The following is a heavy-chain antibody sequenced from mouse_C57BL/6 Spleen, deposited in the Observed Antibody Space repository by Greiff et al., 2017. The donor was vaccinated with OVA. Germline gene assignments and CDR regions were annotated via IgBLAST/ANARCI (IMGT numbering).Heavy chain of an antibody. J-gene: IGHJ2*01. D-gene: IGHD4-1*01. V-gene: IGHV3-6*01. CDR3: AINWDY. CDR1: GYSITSGYY. CDR2: ISYDGSN. Sequence: EVKLQESGPGLVKPSQSLSLTCSVTGYSITSGYYWNWIRQFPGNKLEWMGYISYDGSNNYNPSLKNRISITRDTSKNQFFLKLNSVTTEDTATYYCAINWDYWGQGTTLTVSS.